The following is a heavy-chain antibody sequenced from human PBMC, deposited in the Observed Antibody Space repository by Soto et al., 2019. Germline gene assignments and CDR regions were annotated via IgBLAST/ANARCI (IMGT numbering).Heavy chain of an antibody. CDR1: GGSMSAYF. Sequence: NPSETLSLTCRVSGGSMSAYFWSCVRQAPGKGLEWIGYASYTGSTSYNPSLQSRVTISVDTPNKQFSLSLRLVTAADTAVYFCARSIAVPSNPIDLWGQGIRVTVSS. V-gene: IGHV4-59*12. D-gene: IGHD6-6*01. CDR2: ASYTGST. J-gene: IGHJ4*02. CDR3: ARSIAVPSNPIDL.